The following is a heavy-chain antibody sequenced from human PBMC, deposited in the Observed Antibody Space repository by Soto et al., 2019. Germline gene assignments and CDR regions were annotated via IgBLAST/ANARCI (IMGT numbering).Heavy chain of an antibody. D-gene: IGHD3-10*01. CDR3: AKDSGSSGMDV. CDR2: ISYDGSNK. CDR1: GFTFSSYG. J-gene: IGHJ6*02. V-gene: IGHV3-30*18. Sequence: QVQLVESGGGVVQPGRSLRLSCAASGFTFSSYGMHWVRQAPGKGLEWVAVISYDGSNKYYADSVKGRFTISRDNSKNSLCLQMSSLRAEDTAVYYCAKDSGSSGMDVWGQGTTVTVSS.